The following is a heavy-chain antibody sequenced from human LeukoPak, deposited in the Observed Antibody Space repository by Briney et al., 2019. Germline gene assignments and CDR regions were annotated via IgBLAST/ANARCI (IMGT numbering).Heavy chain of an antibody. D-gene: IGHD3-10*01. V-gene: IGHV3-23*01. CDR2: ISGSGDYT. CDR3: AKVTYGSGTYGAFDS. Sequence: GGSLRLSCAASGFTFSSYWMSWVRQAPGKGLEWVSTISGSGDYTYYADSVKGRFTISRDNSKNTLYLQMNSLRAEDTAEYYCAKVTYGSGTYGAFDSWGQGTLVTVSS. J-gene: IGHJ4*02. CDR1: GFTFSSYW.